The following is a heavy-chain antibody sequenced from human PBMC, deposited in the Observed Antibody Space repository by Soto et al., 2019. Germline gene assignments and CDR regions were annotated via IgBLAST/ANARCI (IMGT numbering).Heavy chain of an antibody. V-gene: IGHV1-3*01. D-gene: IGHD1-1*01. CDR2: INAGNGNT. CDR3: ARGSNCNSPKPWAFDI. J-gene: IGHJ3*02. Sequence: ASVKVSCKASGYTFTSYAMHWVRQAPGQRLEWMGWINAGNGNTKYSQKFQGRVTITRDTSASTAYMELSSLRSEDTAVYYCARGSNCNSPKPWAFDIWGRGTMVTVSS. CDR1: GYTFTSYA.